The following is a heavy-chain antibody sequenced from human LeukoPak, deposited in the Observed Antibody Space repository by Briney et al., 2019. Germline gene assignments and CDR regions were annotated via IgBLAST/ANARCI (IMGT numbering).Heavy chain of an antibody. Sequence: GGSLRLSCAASGFTFSSYWMTWVRQAPGKGLEWVANIKEDGSDKYYVDSVKGRFTISRDNVKNSLFLQMNSLRAEDTAVYYCARGGAYSYGYVGYWGQGTLVTVSS. J-gene: IGHJ4*02. V-gene: IGHV3-7*01. D-gene: IGHD5-18*01. CDR3: ARGGAYSYGYVGY. CDR2: IKEDGSDK. CDR1: GFTFSSYW.